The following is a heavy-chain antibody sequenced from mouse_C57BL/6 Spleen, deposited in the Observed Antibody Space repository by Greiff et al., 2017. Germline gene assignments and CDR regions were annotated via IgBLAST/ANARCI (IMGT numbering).Heavy chain of an antibody. Sequence: MLVESGGGLVKPGGSLKLSCAASGFTFSSYTMSWVRQTPEKRLEWVATISGGGGNTYYPDSVKGRFTISRDNAKNTLYLQMSSLRSEDTALYYCARQVYGSRGYYFDYWGQGTTLTVSS. CDR3: ARQVYGSRGYYFDY. D-gene: IGHD1-1*01. V-gene: IGHV5-9*01. J-gene: IGHJ2*01. CDR2: ISGGGGNT. CDR1: GFTFSSYT.